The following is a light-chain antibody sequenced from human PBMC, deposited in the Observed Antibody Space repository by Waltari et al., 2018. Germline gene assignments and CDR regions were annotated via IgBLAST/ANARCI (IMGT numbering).Light chain of an antibody. CDR1: QSVSSY. V-gene: IGKV3-11*01. CDR2: DAS. Sequence: EXVLTQSPATLSLSPGERXTLSCRASQSVSSYLAWYQQKPGQAPRLLIYDASNRATGIPARFSGSGSGXDFTLTISSLXPEDFAVYYXQQRSNWPPLTFGXXTKVEIK. J-gene: IGKJ4*01. CDR3: QQRSNWPPLT.